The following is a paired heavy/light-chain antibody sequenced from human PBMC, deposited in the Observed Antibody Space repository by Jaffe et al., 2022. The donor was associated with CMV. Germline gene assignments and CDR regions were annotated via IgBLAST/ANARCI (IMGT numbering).Heavy chain of an antibody. D-gene: IGHD5-12*01. CDR3: ARDLYNSGWEGAFGF. Sequence: QVQLVVSGGGVVQPGRALRLSCAASGFIFSKYGMHWVRQTPGKGLEWVAVVSYDGSNKYYSDSVKGRFAISRDNSKNTVDLQMNSLRDEDTAVYYCARDLYNSGWEGAFGFWGQGSLVTVSS. CDR1: GFIFSKYG. CDR2: VSYDGSNK. V-gene: IGHV3-33*01. J-gene: IGHJ4*02.
Light chain of an antibody. J-gene: IGKJ2*01. CDR3: QHYGNSPPYT. CDR2: AAS. CDR1: QSVSSSY. Sequence: EIVLTQSPGTLSLSPGERATLSCRASQSVSSSYLAWYQQKPGQTPRLLIYAASSRATGVPDRFSGSGSGTDFSLTISRLEPEDFAVYYCQHYGNSPPYTFGQGTKLEIK. V-gene: IGKV3-20*01.